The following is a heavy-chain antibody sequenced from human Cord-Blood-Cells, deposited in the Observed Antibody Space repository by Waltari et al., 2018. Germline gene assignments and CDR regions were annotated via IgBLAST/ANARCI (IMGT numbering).Heavy chain of an antibody. CDR3: ARGGYSGYDNWFDP. D-gene: IGHD5-12*01. J-gene: IGHJ5*02. V-gene: IGHV1-2*06. CDR2: INPNRGGT. CDR1: GYTFTGYY. Sequence: QVQLVQSGAEVKKPGASVKVSCKASGYTFTGYYMHWVRQAPGQGLEWMGRINPNRGGTNNAQKLQGRVTMTRDTSISTSYMELSRLRSDDTAVYYCARGGYSGYDNWFDPWGQGTLVTVSS.